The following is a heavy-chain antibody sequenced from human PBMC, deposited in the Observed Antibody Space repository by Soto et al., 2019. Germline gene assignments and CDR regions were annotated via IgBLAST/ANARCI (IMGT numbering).Heavy chain of an antibody. V-gene: IGHV3-20*04. J-gene: IGHJ4*02. Sequence: GGSLRLSCAASGFTFDDYGMSWVRQAPGKGLEWVSGINWNGGSTGYADSVKGRFTISRDNAKNTLYLHMNSLRAEDTAVYYCATQRGGYDRDFDYWGQGTLVTVSS. CDR2: INWNGGST. CDR3: ATQRGGYDRDFDY. CDR1: GFTFDDYG. D-gene: IGHD5-12*01.